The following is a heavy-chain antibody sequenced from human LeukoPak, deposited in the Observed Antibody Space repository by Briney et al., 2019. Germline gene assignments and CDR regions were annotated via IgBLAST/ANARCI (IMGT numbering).Heavy chain of an antibody. D-gene: IGHD3-10*01. CDR3: ARRLGGF. V-gene: IGHV3-53*01. CDR2: IYSGGST. CDR1: GFTVSSNY. Sequence: PGGSLRPSCAVSGFTVSSNYMSWVRQAPGKGLEWVSVIYSGGSTYYADSVKGRFTISTDNSKNTLYLQMNSLRGEDTAVYYCARRLGGFWGQGTLVTVSS. J-gene: IGHJ4*02.